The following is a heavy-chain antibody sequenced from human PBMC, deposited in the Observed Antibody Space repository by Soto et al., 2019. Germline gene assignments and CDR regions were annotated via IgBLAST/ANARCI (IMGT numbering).Heavy chain of an antibody. CDR2: ISAYDGNT. CDR1: GYTFTSYG. Sequence: QVQLVQSGAEVKKPGASVKVSCKASGYTFTSYGISWVRQAPGQGLEWMGWISAYDGNTNCAQELQGRVTMTTDKSTTTADMELRSLRSDDTAVYYCARDTEPWVKRHNSGRLYSIDYWGQGTLVTVSS. CDR3: ARDTEPWVKRHNSGRLYSIDY. V-gene: IGHV1-18*01. D-gene: IGHD6-13*01. J-gene: IGHJ4*02.